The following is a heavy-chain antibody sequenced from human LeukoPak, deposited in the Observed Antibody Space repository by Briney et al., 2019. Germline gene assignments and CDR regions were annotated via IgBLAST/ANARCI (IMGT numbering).Heavy chain of an antibody. J-gene: IGHJ3*02. CDR2: ISSRGSTI. D-gene: IGHD3-16*01. CDR1: GFTFDDYG. V-gene: IGHV3-48*03. Sequence: GGSLRLSCAASGFTFDDYGMSWVRQAPGKGLEWVSHISSRGSTIYYADSVKGRFTISRDNAKNSLYLQMNSLRAEDTAVYYCARVGWVLRYAFDIWGQGTMVTVSS. CDR3: ARVGWVLRYAFDI.